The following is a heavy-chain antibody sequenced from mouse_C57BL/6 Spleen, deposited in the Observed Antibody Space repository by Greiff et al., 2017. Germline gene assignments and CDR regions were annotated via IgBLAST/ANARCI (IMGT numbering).Heavy chain of an antibody. CDR3: ARQSERSDYAMDY. Sequence: VQLQQPGAELVKPGASVKLSCKASGYTFTSYWMHWVKQRPGQGLEWIGMIHPNSGSTNYNEKFKSKATLTVDKSSSTAYMQLSSLTSEDSAVYYCARQSERSDYAMDYWGQGTSVTVSS. CDR1: GYTFTSYW. J-gene: IGHJ4*01. V-gene: IGHV1-64*01. D-gene: IGHD1-3*01. CDR2: IHPNSGST.